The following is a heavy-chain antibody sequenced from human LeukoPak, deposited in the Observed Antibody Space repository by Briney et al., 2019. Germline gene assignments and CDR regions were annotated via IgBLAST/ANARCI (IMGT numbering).Heavy chain of an antibody. Sequence: SETLSLTCTVSGGSISSYYWSWIRQPPGKGLEWIGYIYYSGSTNYNPSLKSRVTISVDTSKNQFSLKLSSVTAADTAVYYCARQHRNLRGYSSGWYPFYFDYWGQGTLVTVSS. CDR3: ARQHRNLRGYSSGWYPFYFDY. J-gene: IGHJ4*02. V-gene: IGHV4-59*08. D-gene: IGHD6-13*01. CDR2: IYYSGST. CDR1: GGSISSYY.